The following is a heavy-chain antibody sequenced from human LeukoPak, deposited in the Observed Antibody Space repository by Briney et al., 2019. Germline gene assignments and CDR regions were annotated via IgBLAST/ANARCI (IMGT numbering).Heavy chain of an antibody. Sequence: PSETLSLTCTVSGGSISSYYWSWIRQPPGKGLEWIGYIYYSGSTNYNPSLKSRVTISVDTSKNQFSLKLSSVTAADTAVYYCARVEEEITLVRGIIRSYYFDYWGQGTLVTVSS. D-gene: IGHD3-10*01. J-gene: IGHJ4*02. CDR1: GGSISSYY. CDR3: ARVEEEITLVRGIIRSYYFDY. V-gene: IGHV4-59*08. CDR2: IYYSGST.